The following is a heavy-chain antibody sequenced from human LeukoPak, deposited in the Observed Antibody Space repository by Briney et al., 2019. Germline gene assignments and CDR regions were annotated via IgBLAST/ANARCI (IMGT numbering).Heavy chain of an antibody. CDR1: GFTFSTYA. V-gene: IGHV3-23*01. CDR2: ISGSDGST. Sequence: GGSLRLSCAASGFTFSTYALTWVRQAPGKGLEWVSVISGSDGSTYYADSMKGRFTISRDNSKSTLYLQMNSLRPEDTAVYYCASDPFDSSGYYPLDYWGQGTLVTVSS. J-gene: IGHJ4*02. D-gene: IGHD3-22*01. CDR3: ASDPFDSSGYYPLDY.